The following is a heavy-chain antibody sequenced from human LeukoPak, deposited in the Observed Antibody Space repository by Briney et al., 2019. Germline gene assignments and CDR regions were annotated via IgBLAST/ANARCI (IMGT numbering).Heavy chain of an antibody. CDR3: ARQISDYYYYHIDV. D-gene: IGHD3-10*01. J-gene: IGHJ6*03. CDR2: IYYSGTT. Sequence: SETLSLTCTVSGGSISSSHYYWGWIRQSPGKGLEWIGTIYYSGTTYYNPSLESRVTISEDTSKNHFSLTLRSVTAADTAVYYCARQISDYYYYHIDVWGKGTTVTVSS. V-gene: IGHV4-39*01. CDR1: GGSISSSHYY.